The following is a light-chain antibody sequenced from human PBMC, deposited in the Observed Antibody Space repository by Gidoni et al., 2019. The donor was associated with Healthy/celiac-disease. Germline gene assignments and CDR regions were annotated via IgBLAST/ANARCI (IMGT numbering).Light chain of an antibody. CDR2: GAS. CDR1: QSVSSSY. CDR3: QQYGSSPLYS. J-gene: IGKJ2*03. V-gene: IGKV3-20*01. Sequence: EIVLTQSPGTLSLSPVERATLTARASQSVSSSYLAWYQQKPGQAPRLLIYGASSRDNGIPDRFSGSGSGTDLTLTISRLEPEDFAVYYCQQYGSSPLYSFGQGTKLEIK.